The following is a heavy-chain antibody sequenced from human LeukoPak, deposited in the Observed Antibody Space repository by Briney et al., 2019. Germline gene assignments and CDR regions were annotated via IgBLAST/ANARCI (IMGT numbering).Heavy chain of an antibody. D-gene: IGHD2-15*01. J-gene: IGHJ4*02. Sequence: GGSLRLSCAASGFSFSSYAMSWVRQAPGKGLEWVSAISGSGDRTYYADSVKGRFTISRDNSKNTLYLQMNSLRAEDTAVYYCAKRGLQEFDYWSQGTLVTVSS. CDR2: ISGSGDRT. V-gene: IGHV3-23*01. CDR1: GFSFSSYA. CDR3: AKRGLQEFDY.